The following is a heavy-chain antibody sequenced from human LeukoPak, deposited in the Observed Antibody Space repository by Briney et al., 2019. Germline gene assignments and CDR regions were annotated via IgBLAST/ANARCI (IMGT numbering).Heavy chain of an antibody. CDR1: SGSISSYY. CDR3: ARHEKLGQFDY. CDR2: VYYSGSA. D-gene: IGHD3-10*01. J-gene: IGHJ4*02. Sequence: PSETLSLTCTVSSGSISSYYWRWIRQPPGKGLEWIGYVYYSGSANYNPSLKSRVTISVDTSKNQFSLKLSSVTAADTAVYYCARHEKLGQFDYWGQGTLVTVS. V-gene: IGHV4-59*08.